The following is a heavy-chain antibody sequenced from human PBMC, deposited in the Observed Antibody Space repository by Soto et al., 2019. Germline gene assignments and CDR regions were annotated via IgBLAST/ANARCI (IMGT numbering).Heavy chain of an antibody. CDR1: GFTYSTYT. V-gene: IGHV3-30-3*01. CDR3: ASLDTARIQSAGY. J-gene: IGHJ4*02. CDR2: ISYDGNNK. D-gene: IGHD5-18*01. Sequence: SLRLSCAASGFTYSTYTMHWVRQAPGKGLEWVAVISYDGNNKFYADSVKGRFTISRDSTKQTLYLQMNSLRPDDTAMYYCASLDTARIQSAGYWGQGIQVTVSS.